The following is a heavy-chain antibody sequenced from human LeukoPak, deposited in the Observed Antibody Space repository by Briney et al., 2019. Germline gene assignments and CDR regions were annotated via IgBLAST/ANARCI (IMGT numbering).Heavy chain of an antibody. CDR1: GYTFTSHS. D-gene: IGHD1-26*01. Sequence: ASVKVSCKTSGYTFTSHSITWVRQAPGQGLEWMGIINPSGGSTSYAQKFQGRVTMTRDTSTSTVYMELSSLRSEDTAVYYCARDRGGSYVYWFDPWGQGTLVTVSS. J-gene: IGHJ5*02. V-gene: IGHV1-46*01. CDR2: INPSGGST. CDR3: ARDRGGSYVYWFDP.